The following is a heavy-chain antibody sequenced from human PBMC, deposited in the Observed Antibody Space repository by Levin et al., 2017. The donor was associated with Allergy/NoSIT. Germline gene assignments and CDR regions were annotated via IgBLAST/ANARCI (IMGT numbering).Heavy chain of an antibody. D-gene: IGHD5-18*01. J-gene: IGHJ4*02. V-gene: IGHV4-30-2*01. CDR3: ARVAGYSYGYYFDY. CDR2: IYLSGST. Sequence: SQTLSLTCAVSGGSISSGGYSWSWVRQPPGKGLEWIGNIYLSGSTYYNPSLKSRVTISVDRSKNQFSLNLSSVTAADTAVYYCARVAGYSYGYYFDYWGQGTLVTVSS. CDR1: GGSISSGGYS.